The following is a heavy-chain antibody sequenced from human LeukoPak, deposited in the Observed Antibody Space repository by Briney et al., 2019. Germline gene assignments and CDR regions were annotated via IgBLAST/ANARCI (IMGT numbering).Heavy chain of an antibody. CDR2: ISSSSSYI. V-gene: IGHV3-21*01. Sequence: KPGGSLRLSCAASGFTFSSYSMTWVRQAPGKGLEWVSSISSSSSYIYYADSVKGRFTISRDNAKNSLYLQMNSLRAEDTAVYYCARDSSGWSPAGSHWGQGTLVTVSS. J-gene: IGHJ4*02. D-gene: IGHD6-19*01. CDR1: GFTFSSYS. CDR3: ARDSSGWSPAGSH.